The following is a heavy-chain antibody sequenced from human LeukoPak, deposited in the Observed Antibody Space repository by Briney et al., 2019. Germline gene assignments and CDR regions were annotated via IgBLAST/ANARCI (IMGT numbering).Heavy chain of an antibody. J-gene: IGHJ4*02. V-gene: IGHV4-39*01. CDR2: IYYSGST. CDR3: ARLPIAAAGPTFDY. D-gene: IGHD6-13*01. Sequence: SETLSLTCTVSGGSISSSSYYWGWIRQTPGKGLEWIGSIYYSGSTYYNPSLKSRVTISVDTSKNQFSLKLSSVTAADTAVYYCARLPIAAAGPTFDYWGQGTLVTVSS. CDR1: GGSISSSSYY.